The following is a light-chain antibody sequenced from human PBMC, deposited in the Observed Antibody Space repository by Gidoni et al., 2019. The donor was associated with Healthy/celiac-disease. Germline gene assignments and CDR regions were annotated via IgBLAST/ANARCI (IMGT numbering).Light chain of an antibody. CDR3: QQYNNWPTWT. V-gene: IGKV3-15*01. J-gene: IGKJ1*01. Sequence: RASQSVSSNLAWYQQKPGQAPRLLIYVASTRATGIPARCSGSGSGTEFTLTISSLQSEDFAVYYCQQYNNWPTWTFGQGTKVEIK. CDR2: VAS. CDR1: QSVSSN.